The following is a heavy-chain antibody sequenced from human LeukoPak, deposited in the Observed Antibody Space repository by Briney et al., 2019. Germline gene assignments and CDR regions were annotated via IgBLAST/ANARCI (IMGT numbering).Heavy chain of an antibody. Sequence: ASVNVSCTASGYTFTSYGISWVRPAPGQGLEWMGWISAYNGNTNYAQKLQGRVTMTTDTSTSTAYMELRSLRSDDTAVYYCAYSGYEGNWLDPWGQGTLVTVSS. CDR1: GYTFTSYG. CDR2: ISAYNGNT. CDR3: AYSGYEGNWLDP. V-gene: IGHV1-18*01. D-gene: IGHD5-12*01. J-gene: IGHJ5*02.